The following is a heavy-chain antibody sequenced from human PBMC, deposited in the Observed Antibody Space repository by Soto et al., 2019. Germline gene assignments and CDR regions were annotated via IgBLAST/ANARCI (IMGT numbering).Heavy chain of an antibody. CDR2: IIPIFGTA. Sequence: QVQLVQSGAEVKKPGSSVKVSSKASGGTFSSYAISWVRQAPGQGLEWMGGIIPIFGTANYAQKFQGRVTITADESTSTAYMELSSLRSEDTAVYYCARAVELVRYYGMDVWGQGTTVTVSS. D-gene: IGHD6-6*01. J-gene: IGHJ6*02. V-gene: IGHV1-69*01. CDR1: GGTFSSYA. CDR3: ARAVELVRYYGMDV.